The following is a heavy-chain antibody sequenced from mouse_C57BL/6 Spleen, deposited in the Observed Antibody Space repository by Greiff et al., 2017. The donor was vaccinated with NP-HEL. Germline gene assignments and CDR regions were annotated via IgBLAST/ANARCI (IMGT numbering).Heavy chain of an antibody. D-gene: IGHD2-5*01. Sequence: QVQLQQSGAELVMPGASVKLSCKASGYTFTSYWMHWVKQRPGQGLEWIGEIDPSDSYTNYNQKFKGKSTLTVDKSSSTAYMQLSSLTSEDSAVYYCARGDSNYVFDYWGQGTTLTVSS. J-gene: IGHJ2*01. CDR1: GYTFTSYW. CDR2: IDPSDSYT. CDR3: ARGDSNYVFDY. V-gene: IGHV1-69*01.